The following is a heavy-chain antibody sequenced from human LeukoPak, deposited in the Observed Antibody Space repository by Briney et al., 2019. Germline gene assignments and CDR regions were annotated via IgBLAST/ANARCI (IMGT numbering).Heavy chain of an antibody. CDR2: IKQDGGQK. J-gene: IGHJ4*02. Sequence: PGGSLRLSCAASGFPFTNYRMSWVRQAPGKGLEWVANIKQDGGQKYYMDSVKGRFTISRDNAKNSVNLQMNSLRLEDTAVYFCARIGYSSSSLDYWGQGTLVTVSS. D-gene: IGHD6-6*01. CDR3: ARIGYSSSSLDY. CDR1: GFPFTNYR. V-gene: IGHV3-7*05.